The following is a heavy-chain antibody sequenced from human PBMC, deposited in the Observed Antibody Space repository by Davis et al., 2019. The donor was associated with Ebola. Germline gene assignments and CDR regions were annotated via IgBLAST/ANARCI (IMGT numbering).Heavy chain of an antibody. J-gene: IGHJ4*02. CDR1: GFTFSSYA. Sequence: GESLKISCAASGFTFSSYAMSWVCQAPGKGLEWVSAISGSGGSTYYADSVKGRFTISRDNSKNTLYLQMNSLRAEDTAVYYCAKSPMVRGAMDHGNFDYWGQGTLVTVSS. CDR3: AKSPMVRGAMDHGNFDY. V-gene: IGHV3-23*01. D-gene: IGHD3-10*01. CDR2: ISGSGGST.